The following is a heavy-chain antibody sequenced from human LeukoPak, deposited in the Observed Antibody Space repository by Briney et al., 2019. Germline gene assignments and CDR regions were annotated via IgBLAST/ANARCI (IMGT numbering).Heavy chain of an antibody. J-gene: IGHJ4*02. V-gene: IGHV3-21*01. CDR2: ISSSSSYI. CDR1: GFTFSSYS. D-gene: IGHD3-22*01. CDR3: ATLDSSGYYFDY. Sequence: GGSLRLSCAASGFTFSSYSMNWVRQAPGKGLEWVSSISSSSSYIYYADSVKGRFTISRDNAKNSLYLQMNSLRAEDTAVYYCATLDSSGYYFDYWGQGTLVTVSS.